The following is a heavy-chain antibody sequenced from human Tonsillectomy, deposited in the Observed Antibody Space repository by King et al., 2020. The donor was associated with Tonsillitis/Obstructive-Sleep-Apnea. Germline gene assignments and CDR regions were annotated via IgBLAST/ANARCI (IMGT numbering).Heavy chain of an antibody. CDR2: IKHDGSEK. Sequence: VQLVESGGGLVQPGGYLRLSCAASGFPFRRYWMSWVRQAPGKGLEWVADIKHDGSEKHHVDSVKGRFTISRDNAKNSMYLQMNSLRAEDTAVYYCARDHISDYWGQGTLVTVSS. J-gene: IGHJ4*02. CDR3: ARDHISDY. V-gene: IGHV3-7*04. CDR1: GFPFRRYW.